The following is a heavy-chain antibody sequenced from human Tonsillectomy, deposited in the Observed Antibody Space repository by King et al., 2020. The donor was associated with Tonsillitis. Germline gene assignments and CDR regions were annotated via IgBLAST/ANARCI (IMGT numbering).Heavy chain of an antibody. Sequence: VQLVESGGGVVQPGRSLRLSCAASGFTFSSYGMHWVRQAPGKGLEWVAVIWYDGSNKYYEDSGKGRFTISRDNYKNTLYLQMNSLRAEDTAVYYCARASYYYGAGKPPNWFAPWGQGTLVTVSS. CDR3: ARASYYYGAGKPPNWFAP. CDR1: GFTFSSYG. V-gene: IGHV3-33*01. CDR2: IWYDGSNK. J-gene: IGHJ5*02. D-gene: IGHD3-10*01.